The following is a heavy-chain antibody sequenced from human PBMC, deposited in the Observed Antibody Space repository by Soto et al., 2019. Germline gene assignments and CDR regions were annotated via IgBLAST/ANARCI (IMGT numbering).Heavy chain of an antibody. V-gene: IGHV5-10-1*01. CDR2: IDPSDSYT. CDR1: GYSFTSYW. Sequence: GESLKISCKGSGYSFTSYWISWVRQMPGKGLEWMGRIDPSDSYTNYSPSFQGHVTISADKSISTAYLQWSSLKASDTAMYYCARSIAVAAYYCGMDVWGQGTTVTVSS. D-gene: IGHD6-19*01. CDR3: ARSIAVAAYYCGMDV. J-gene: IGHJ6*02.